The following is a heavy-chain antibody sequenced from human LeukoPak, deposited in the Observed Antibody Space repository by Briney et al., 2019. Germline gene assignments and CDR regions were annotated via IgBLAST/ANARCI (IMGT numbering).Heavy chain of an antibody. CDR2: IYSGGTT. D-gene: IGHD6-13*01. CDR3: ARDPPGIAASVSGG. CDR1: GFTVGNNY. Sequence: GGSLMLSSKASGFTVGNNYMNWGREAPGKGLELVALIYSGGTTNYADSVKGRFTISRDNSKNTLYLQMTNVRVEDTAVYYCARDPPGIAASVSGGWGQGTLVTVSS. V-gene: IGHV3-53*01. J-gene: IGHJ4*02.